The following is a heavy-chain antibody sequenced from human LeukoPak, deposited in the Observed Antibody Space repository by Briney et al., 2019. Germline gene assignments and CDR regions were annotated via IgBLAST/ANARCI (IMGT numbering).Heavy chain of an antibody. J-gene: IGHJ4*02. CDR2: IYYSGRT. Sequence: PSETLSLTCSVSGASIGSESYYWGWIRQPPGKGLEWIGSIYYSGRTQSNPSFTSRVTISLDTSKNQFSLELSSVTAADTAVYYCARVSSALFHYWGRGTLVTVSS. CDR3: ARVSSALFHY. CDR1: GASIGSESYY. V-gene: IGHV4-39*07.